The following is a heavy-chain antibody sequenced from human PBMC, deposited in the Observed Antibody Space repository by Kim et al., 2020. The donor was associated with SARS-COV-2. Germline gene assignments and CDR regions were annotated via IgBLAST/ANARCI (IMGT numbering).Heavy chain of an antibody. CDR2: IFPSDSYT. D-gene: IGHD2-2*01. CDR1: GDTFTKYW. V-gene: IGHV5-10-1*01. CDR3: AMPGCIITTCHQDYYYGMDV. J-gene: IGHJ6*02. Sequence: GESLKISCRGSGDTFTKYWISWVRQRPGKGLEWMGRIFPSDSYTNYSPSFQGHVTMSADKSLNTAYLQWNSLKASDTAMYYCAMPGCIITTCHQDYYYGMDVWSQGSTVTVSS.